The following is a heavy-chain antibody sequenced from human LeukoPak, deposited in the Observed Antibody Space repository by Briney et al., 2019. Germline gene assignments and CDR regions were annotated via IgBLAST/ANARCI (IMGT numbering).Heavy chain of an antibody. CDR2: IYYSGST. CDR3: ARHWSGPAGTQIRIFDY. Sequence: TSETLSLTCTVSGGSISSSSYYWGWIRQPPGKGLEWIGSIYYSGSTYYNPSLKSRVTISVDTSKNQFSLKLSSVTAADTAVYYCARHWSGPAGTQIRIFDYWGQGTLVTVSS. J-gene: IGHJ4*02. CDR1: GGSISSSSYY. V-gene: IGHV4-39*01. D-gene: IGHD1-1*01.